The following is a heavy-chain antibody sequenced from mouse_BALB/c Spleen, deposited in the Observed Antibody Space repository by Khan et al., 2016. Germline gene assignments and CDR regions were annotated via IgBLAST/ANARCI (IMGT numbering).Heavy chain of an antibody. J-gene: IGHJ3*01. CDR3: ARSNDDVGTLFAY. V-gene: IGHV3-2*02. CDR2: ISYSGST. D-gene: IGHD2-4*01. CDR1: GYSITSDYA. Sequence: VQLKQSGPGLVKPSQSLSLTCTVTGYSITSDYAWNWIRQFPGNKLEWMGYISYSGSTSYNPSLKSRISITRDTSKNPFFLQLHSVTTEYTATDYCARSNDDVGTLFAYWGQGTLVTVSA.